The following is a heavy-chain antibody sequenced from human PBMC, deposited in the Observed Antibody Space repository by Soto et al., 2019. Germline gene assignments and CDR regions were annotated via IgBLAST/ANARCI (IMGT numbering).Heavy chain of an antibody. Sequence: GGSLRLSCAASGFMFNDYTMHWVRQAPGKGLEWVSLISWDRGSTYYADSVKGRFTISRDDSKNSLYLQMNSLRTEDTALYYCAEDMARITIFGVAISRGMDVWGQGTTVTVSS. V-gene: IGHV3-43*01. CDR3: AEDMARITIFGVAISRGMDV. J-gene: IGHJ6*02. CDR1: GFMFNDYT. D-gene: IGHD3-3*01. CDR2: ISWDRGST.